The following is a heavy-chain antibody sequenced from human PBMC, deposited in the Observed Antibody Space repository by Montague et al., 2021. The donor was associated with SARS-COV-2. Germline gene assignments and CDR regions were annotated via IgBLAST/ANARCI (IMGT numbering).Heavy chain of an antibody. CDR1: GFSLSTSGMC. CDR3: ARITYDILPGYYSGFDS. CDR2: IDWDDDK. V-gene: IGHV2-70*01. D-gene: IGHD3-9*01. Sequence: PALVKPTQTLTLTCTFSGFSLSTSGMCLSWIRQPPGKALDWLALIDWDDDKYYSTSLKTRLTISKDTSKNQVVLTMTNMDPVDTATYYCARITYDILPGYYSGFDSWGQGTLVTVSS. J-gene: IGHJ4*02.